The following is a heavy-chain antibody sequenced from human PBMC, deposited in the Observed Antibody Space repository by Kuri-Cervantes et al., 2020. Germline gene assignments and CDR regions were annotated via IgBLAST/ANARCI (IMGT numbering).Heavy chain of an antibody. CDR1: GYTFTSYY. V-gene: IGHV1-46*01. Sequence: ASVKVSCKASGYTFTSYYMHWVRQAPGQGLEWMGIINPSGGSTSYAQKFQGRVTMTRDTSTSTVYMELSSLRSEDTAVYYCAREGAITMLDFNPRYYYYYGMDVWGQGTTVTVSS. CDR2: INPSGGST. D-gene: IGHD3-10*02. CDR3: AREGAITMLDFNPRYYYYYGMDV. J-gene: IGHJ6*02.